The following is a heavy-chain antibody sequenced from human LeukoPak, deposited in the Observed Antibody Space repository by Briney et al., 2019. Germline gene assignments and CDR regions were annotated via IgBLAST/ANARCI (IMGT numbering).Heavy chain of an antibody. J-gene: IGHJ4*02. CDR1: GYTFTGYY. CDR3: ARDIPVGATDFDY. CDR2: INPNSGGT. V-gene: IGHV1-2*02. Sequence: GASVKVSCKASGYTFTGYYMHWVRQAPGQGLEWMGWINPNSGGTNYAQKFQGRITMTRDTSISTAYMELSRLRSDDTAVYYCARDIPVGATDFDYWGQGTLVTVSS. D-gene: IGHD1-26*01.